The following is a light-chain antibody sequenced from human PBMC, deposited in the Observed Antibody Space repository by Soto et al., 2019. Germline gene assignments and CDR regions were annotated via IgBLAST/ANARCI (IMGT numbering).Light chain of an antibody. CDR3: SSYTSDSTLV. CDR1: STDVGGYNY. Sequence: QSALTQPASVSGSPGQSIAISCTGTSTDVGGYNYVSWYQQHPGKAPKLMIYEVSNRPSGVSNRFSGAKSGNTDSLNISGLQAEDEADYYCSSYTSDSTLVFGGGTKLTVL. CDR2: EVS. V-gene: IGLV2-14*01. J-gene: IGLJ3*02.